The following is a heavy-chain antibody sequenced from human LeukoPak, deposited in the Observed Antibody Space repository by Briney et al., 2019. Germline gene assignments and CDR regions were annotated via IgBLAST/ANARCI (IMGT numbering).Heavy chain of an antibody. CDR3: ARDRAGYWVS. J-gene: IGHJ5*02. D-gene: IGHD3-9*01. V-gene: IGHV3-21*01. CDR2: ISSSSSYI. CDR1: GFTFSSYS. Sequence: SGGSLRLSCAASGFTFSSYSMNWVRQAPGKGLEWVSSISSSSSYIYYADSVKGRFTISRDNAKNSLYLQMNSLRAEDTAVYYCARDRAGYWVSWGQGTLVTVSS.